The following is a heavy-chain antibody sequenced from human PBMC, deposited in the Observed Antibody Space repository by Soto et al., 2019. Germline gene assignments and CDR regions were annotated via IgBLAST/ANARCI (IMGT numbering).Heavy chain of an antibody. J-gene: IGHJ6*02. D-gene: IGHD1-26*01. CDR2: IYYSGST. CDR1: GGSISSSSYY. Sequence: PSETLSLTCTVSGGSISSSSYYWGWIRQPPGKGLEWIGSIYYSGSTYYNPSLKSRVTISVDTSKNQFSLKLSSVTAADTAVYYCASEWELKGLYGIDVWGQGTPVTV. CDR3: ASEWELKGLYGIDV. V-gene: IGHV4-39*01.